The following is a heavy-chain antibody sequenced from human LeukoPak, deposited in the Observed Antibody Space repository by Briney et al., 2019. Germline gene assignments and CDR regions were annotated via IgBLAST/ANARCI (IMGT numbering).Heavy chain of an antibody. CDR2: IYHSGST. CDR3: ARQALSGEPI. Sequence: SETLSLTCAVSGYSISSGYYWGWIRQPPGKGLEWIGSIYHSGSTYYNPSLKSRVTISVDTSKNQFSLKLSSVTAADTAVYYCARQALSGEPIWGQGTMVTVSS. CDR1: GYSISSGYY. D-gene: IGHD1-14*01. J-gene: IGHJ3*02. V-gene: IGHV4-38-2*01.